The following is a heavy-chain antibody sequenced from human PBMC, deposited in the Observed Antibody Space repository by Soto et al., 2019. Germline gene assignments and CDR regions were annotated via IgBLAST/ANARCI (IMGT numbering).Heavy chain of an antibody. J-gene: IGHJ5*02. Sequence: QVQLHESGPGLVKPSQTLSLTCTVSGGSINSGAYYWSWVRQHPGKGLEWIVAISYRGTTYYNPSLQRRITMSVDTSKTQLSLKLSSVTAADTAVYYCARMSATGTRWFDPWGPGTLVTVSS. CDR3: ARMSATGTRWFDP. CDR2: ISYRGTT. CDR1: GGSINSGAYY. D-gene: IGHD1-1*01. V-gene: IGHV4-31*03.